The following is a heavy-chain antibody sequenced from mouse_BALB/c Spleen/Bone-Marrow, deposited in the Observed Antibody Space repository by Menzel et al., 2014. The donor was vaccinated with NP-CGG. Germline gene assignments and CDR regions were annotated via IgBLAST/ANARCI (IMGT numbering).Heavy chain of an antibody. D-gene: IGHD2-4*01. CDR3: ANYDGGFAY. J-gene: IGHJ3*01. V-gene: IGHV1-31*01. CDR1: GYSFTGYY. CDR2: INPHNGAT. Sequence: VQLKESGPELVKPGASVKISCKASGYSFTGYYMHWVKQSHVKSLEWIGRINPHNGATSYNQNFKDKASLTVDKSSSTAYMELHSLTSEDSAVYYCANYDGGFAYWGQGTLVTVSA.